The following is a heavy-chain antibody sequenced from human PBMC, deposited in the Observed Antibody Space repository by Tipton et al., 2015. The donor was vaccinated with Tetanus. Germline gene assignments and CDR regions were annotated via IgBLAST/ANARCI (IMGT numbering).Heavy chain of an antibody. D-gene: IGHD3-10*01. Sequence: LTCAVYGGTFNNYFWTWIRQPPGKGLEWIGEINYDGSTNYSPSLKSRVTLSLDTTKKQVSLKLSSVTAADTAVYYCARGDYYGSGTYDVWGQGTTVTVPS. CDR3: ARGDYYGSGTYDV. CDR1: GGTFNNYF. J-gene: IGHJ6*02. CDR2: INYDGST. V-gene: IGHV4-34*01.